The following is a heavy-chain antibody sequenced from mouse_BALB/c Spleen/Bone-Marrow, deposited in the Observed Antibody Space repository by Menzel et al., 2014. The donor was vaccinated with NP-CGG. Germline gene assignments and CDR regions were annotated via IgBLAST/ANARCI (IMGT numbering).Heavy chain of an antibody. CDR1: GFTFTDYY. D-gene: IGHD2-4*01. CDR2: IRNKAKGYTT. Sequence: EVQVVESGGGLVQPGGSLRLSCATSGFTFTDYYMSWVRPPPGKALEWLGFIRNKAKGYTTEYSASVKGRFTISRDNSQSILYLLMNTLRTEDSATYYCARDINYDIYWYFDVWGAGTTVTVSS. V-gene: IGHV7-3*02. J-gene: IGHJ1*01. CDR3: ARDINYDIYWYFDV.